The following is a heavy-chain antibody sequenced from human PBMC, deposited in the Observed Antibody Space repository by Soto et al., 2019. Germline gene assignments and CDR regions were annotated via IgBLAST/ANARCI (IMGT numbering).Heavy chain of an antibody. CDR3: ARDRGSDDPIDY. J-gene: IGHJ4*02. V-gene: IGHV3-33*01. Sequence: GGSLRLSCGASGFTLSSYGMHWVRQAPGKGLEWVAVIWHDGSNKYYADSMKGRFTISRDNSKNTLYLQMNNLRVEDTAVYYCARDRGSDDPIDYWGQGTLVTVSS. D-gene: IGHD2-21*01. CDR2: IWHDGSNK. CDR1: GFTLSSYG.